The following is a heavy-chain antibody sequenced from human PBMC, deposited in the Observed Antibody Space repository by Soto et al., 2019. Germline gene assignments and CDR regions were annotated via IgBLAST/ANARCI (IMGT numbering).Heavy chain of an antibody. V-gene: IGHV3-30-3*01. CDR1: GFTFSSYA. J-gene: IGHJ5*02. Sequence: QVQLVESGGGVVQPGRSLRLSCAASGFTFSSYAMHWVRQAPGKGLEWVAVISYDGSNKYYADSVKGRFTISRDNSKNTLYLQMNSLRAEDTAVYYCARDGGRLVHSSGWYRRFDPWGQGTLVTVSS. CDR3: ARDGGRLVHSSGWYRRFDP. CDR2: ISYDGSNK. D-gene: IGHD6-19*01.